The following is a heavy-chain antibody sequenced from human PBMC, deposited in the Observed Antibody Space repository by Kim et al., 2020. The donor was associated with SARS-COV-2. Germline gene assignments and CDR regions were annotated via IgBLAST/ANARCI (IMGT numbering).Heavy chain of an antibody. Sequence: PSLKSRVTISVATSKNQFSLRLSSVTAADTAVYYCARGGMVRGVTNWFDPWGQGTLVTVSS. D-gene: IGHD3-10*01. V-gene: IGHV4-34*13. J-gene: IGHJ5*02. CDR3: ARGGMVRGVTNWFDP.